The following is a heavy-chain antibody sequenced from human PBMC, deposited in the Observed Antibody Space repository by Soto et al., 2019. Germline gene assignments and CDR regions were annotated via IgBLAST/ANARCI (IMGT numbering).Heavy chain of an antibody. J-gene: IGHJ4*02. Sequence: ASEKVSCKASGYIFTNYGVHWVRQAPGQRLEWMGWINAGDGNTKYSRNFQARVTITRDTSASTAYMELSSLRSEDTAVYYCVRDGAVAGNINFDLWGQGTLVTVSS. CDR3: VRDGAVAGNINFDL. CDR2: INAGDGNT. D-gene: IGHD6-19*01. CDR1: GYIFTNYG. V-gene: IGHV1-3*01.